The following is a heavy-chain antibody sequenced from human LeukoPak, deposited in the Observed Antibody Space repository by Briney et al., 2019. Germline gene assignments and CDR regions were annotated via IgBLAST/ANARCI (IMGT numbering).Heavy chain of an antibody. Sequence: GGSLRLSCAASGFTVSSNYMSWVRQAPGKGLEWVSGISWNSGSIGYADSVKGRFTISRDNAKNSLYLQMNSLRAEDTALYYCAKGGSSGPSNYFDYWGQGTLVAVSS. D-gene: IGHD6-19*01. V-gene: IGHV3-9*01. CDR3: AKGGSSGPSNYFDY. J-gene: IGHJ4*02. CDR1: GFTVSSNY. CDR2: ISWNSGSI.